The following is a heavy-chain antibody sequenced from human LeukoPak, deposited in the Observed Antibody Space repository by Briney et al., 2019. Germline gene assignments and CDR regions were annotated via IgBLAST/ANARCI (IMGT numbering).Heavy chain of an antibody. CDR2: IKQDGSEK. J-gene: IGHJ6*03. V-gene: IGHV3-7*01. CDR1: GFTFSSYW. Sequence: PGGSLRLSCAASGFTFSSYWMSWFRQAPGKGLEWVANIKQDGSEKYYVDSVKGRFTISRDNAKNSLYLQMNSLRAEDTAVYYCARDNGNGYCSSTSCLRRHYYYYYMDVWGKGTTVTVSS. D-gene: IGHD2-2*03. CDR3: ARDNGNGYCSSTSCLRRHYYYYYMDV.